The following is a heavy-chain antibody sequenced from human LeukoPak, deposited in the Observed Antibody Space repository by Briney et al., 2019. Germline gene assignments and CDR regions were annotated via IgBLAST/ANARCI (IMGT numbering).Heavy chain of an antibody. D-gene: IGHD3-22*01. CDR3: ARAELGDRSGFSFFDY. Sequence: ASVKVSCKAPRGTFDSYGISWVRQAPGQGLEWMGGVMAIFGGVKYGQKFQGRATITTDASTSTAYMELRSLTSEDTGIYYCARAELGDRSGFSFFDYWGQGTLVTVSS. J-gene: IGHJ4*02. V-gene: IGHV1-69*05. CDR2: VMAIFGGV. CDR1: RGTFDSYG.